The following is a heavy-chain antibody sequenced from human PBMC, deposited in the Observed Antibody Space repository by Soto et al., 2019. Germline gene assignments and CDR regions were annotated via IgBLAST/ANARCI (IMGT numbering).Heavy chain of an antibody. CDR1: HGSISTYS. Sequence: PSETLSLTCTVSHGSISTYSWNWVRQPPGKGLEWIGYVFHTGSTNYNPSLKSRVTISVHTAKNQFSLRLSSVTSADTAMYYCAREPLTWGQGTLVTVSS. CDR2: VFHTGST. J-gene: IGHJ4*02. V-gene: IGHV4-59*01. CDR3: AREPLT.